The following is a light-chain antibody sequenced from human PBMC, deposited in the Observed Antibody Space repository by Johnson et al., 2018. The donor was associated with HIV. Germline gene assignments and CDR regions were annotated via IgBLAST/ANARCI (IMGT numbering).Light chain of an antibody. J-gene: IGLJ1*01. CDR1: SSNIGNNY. CDR2: DNN. Sequence: QSVLTQPPSVSAAPGQKVTISCSGSSSNIGNNYVSWYQQLPGTAPKLLIYDNNKRPSGIPDRFSGSKSGTSATLGITGLQTGDEADYYCGTWDSSRSGFYVFVTGTEVAVL. CDR3: GTWDSSRSGFYV. V-gene: IGLV1-51*01.